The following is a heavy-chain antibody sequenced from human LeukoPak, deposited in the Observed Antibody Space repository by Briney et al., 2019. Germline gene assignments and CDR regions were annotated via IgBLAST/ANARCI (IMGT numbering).Heavy chain of an antibody. CDR2: ISYSGST. CDR1: GGSISSSSYY. J-gene: IGHJ5*02. V-gene: IGHV4-39*01. D-gene: IGHD7-27*01. CDR3: ARLWGFDP. Sequence: SETLSLTCTVSGGSISSSSYYWGWIRQPPGKGLEWIGSISYSGSTSYNPSLRSRVTISVDTSKNQFSLKLSSVTAADTAVYYCARLWGFDPWGQGTLVTVSS.